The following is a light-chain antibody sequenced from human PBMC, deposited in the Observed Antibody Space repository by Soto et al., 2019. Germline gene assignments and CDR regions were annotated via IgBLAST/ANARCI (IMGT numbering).Light chain of an antibody. CDR2: GIS. CDR1: QSVSSY. CDR3: QQYSTLPHT. Sequence: EIVLTQSPATLSLSPGERATLSCRASQSVSSYLAWYQQKPGQAPRLLMYGISNRATGFPDRFSGSGSGTDFTLTINRLEPEDFVVYFCQQYSTLPHTFGQGTKLEVK. J-gene: IGKJ2*01. V-gene: IGKV3-11*01.